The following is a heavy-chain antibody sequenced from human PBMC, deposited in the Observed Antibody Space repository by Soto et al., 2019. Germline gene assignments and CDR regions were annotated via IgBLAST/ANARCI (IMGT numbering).Heavy chain of an antibody. J-gene: IGHJ6*02. CDR3: ARGGYSAGWTYGMDV. Sequence: QVQLVESGGGEVQPGRSLRLSCAASGFTFNTYGMHWVRQAPGKGLEWVAVIWYDGSNKYYADSVKGRFTISRDNSKNTLYMEMISLRAEDTAVYHCARGGYSAGWTYGMDVWGQGTTVTVS. D-gene: IGHD6-19*01. V-gene: IGHV3-33*01. CDR2: IWYDGSNK. CDR1: GFTFNTYG.